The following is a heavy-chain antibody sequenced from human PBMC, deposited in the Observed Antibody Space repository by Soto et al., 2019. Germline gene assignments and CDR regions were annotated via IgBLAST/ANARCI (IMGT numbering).Heavy chain of an antibody. D-gene: IGHD4-4*01. J-gene: IGHJ5*02. Sequence: SETLSLTCAVYGGSFSGYYWSWIRQPPGKGLEWIGEINHSGSTNYNPSLKSRVTISVDTSKNQFSLKLSSVTAADTAVYYCARAGPTLTTVRLWRRINCFDPWGQGTLVTVSS. CDR2: INHSGST. V-gene: IGHV4-34*01. CDR1: GGSFSGYY. CDR3: ARAGPTLTTVRLWRRINCFDP.